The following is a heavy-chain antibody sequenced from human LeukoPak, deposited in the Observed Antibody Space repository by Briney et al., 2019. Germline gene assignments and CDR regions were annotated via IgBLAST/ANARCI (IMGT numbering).Heavy chain of an antibody. D-gene: IGHD3-9*01. J-gene: IGHJ4*02. V-gene: IGHV3-21*01. CDR1: GFTFSSYS. Sequence: PVGSLRLSCAASGFTFSSYSMSWVCQAPGERLERVSSISSSSSYIYYTDSVKGRFTISRDNDKNSLYLQMNSLRAEDTAVYYCARDDDILTGYKYYFDYWGQGTLVTVSS. CDR2: ISSSSSYI. CDR3: ARDDDILTGYKYYFDY.